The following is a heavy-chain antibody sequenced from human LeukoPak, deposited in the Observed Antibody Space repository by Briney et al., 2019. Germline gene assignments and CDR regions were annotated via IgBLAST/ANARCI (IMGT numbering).Heavy chain of an antibody. D-gene: IGHD1-1*01. CDR2: INHSGST. Sequence: SQTLSLTCAVSGGSISSGGYSWSWIRQPPGKGLEWIGEINHSGSTNYNPSLKSRVTISVDTSKNQFSLKLSSVTAADTAVYYCAREGTGNADYWGQGTLVTVSS. J-gene: IGHJ4*02. CDR1: GGSISSGGYS. CDR3: AREGTGNADY. V-gene: IGHV4-30-2*01.